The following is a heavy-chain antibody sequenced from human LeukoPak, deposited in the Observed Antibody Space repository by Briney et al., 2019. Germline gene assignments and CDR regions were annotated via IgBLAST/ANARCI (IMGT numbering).Heavy chain of an antibody. V-gene: IGHV4-59*08. CDR2: IYYSGST. J-gene: IGHJ6*03. CDR1: GGSISSYY. CDR3: ARHARERIAVAGDYHYYHMDV. Sequence: PSETLSLTCTVSGGSISSYYWSWIRQPPGKGLEWIAYIYYSGSTNYNPSLKSRVTMSVDTSKNQFSLKLSSVTAADTAVYYCARHARERIAVAGDYHYYHMDVWGRGTTVTVSS. D-gene: IGHD6-19*01.